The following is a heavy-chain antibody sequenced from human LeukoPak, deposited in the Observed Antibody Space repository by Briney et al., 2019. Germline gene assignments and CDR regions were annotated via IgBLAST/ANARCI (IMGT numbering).Heavy chain of an antibody. CDR1: GGSISSGSYY. CDR3: ARDQGGSWTRGFDY. J-gene: IGHJ4*02. D-gene: IGHD1-26*01. CDR2: IYTSGST. V-gene: IGHV4-61*02. Sequence: SQTLSLTCTVSGGSISSGSYYWSWIRQPAGKGLEWIGRIYTSGSTNYNPSLKSRVTISVDTSKNQCSLKLNSVTAADTAVYYCARDQGGSWTRGFDYWGQGTLVTVSS.